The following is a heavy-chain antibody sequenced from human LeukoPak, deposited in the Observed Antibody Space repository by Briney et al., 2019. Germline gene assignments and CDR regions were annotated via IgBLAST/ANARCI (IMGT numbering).Heavy chain of an antibody. CDR3: ARDSSSLGFDY. D-gene: IGHD6-13*01. CDR1: GGSISSHY. CDR2: IYYSGST. J-gene: IGHJ4*02. Sequence: PSETLSLTCTVSGGSISSHYWSWIRQPPGKGLEWIGYIYYSGSTNYNPSLKSRVTISVDTSKNQFSLKLSSVTATDTAVYYCARDSSSLGFDYWGQGTLVTVSS. V-gene: IGHV4-59*11.